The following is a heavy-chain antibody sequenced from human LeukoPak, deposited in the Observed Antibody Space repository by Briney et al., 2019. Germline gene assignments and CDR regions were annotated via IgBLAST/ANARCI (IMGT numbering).Heavy chain of an antibody. CDR1: GFTFSSYE. V-gene: IGHV3-48*03. J-gene: IGHJ4*02. CDR3: ARDLDYGDYVLDY. D-gene: IGHD4-17*01. Sequence: GGSLRLSCAASGFTFSSYEMNWVRQAPGKGLEWVSYISSSGNTIYYADSVKGRFTISRDNAKNSLYLQMNSLRAEDTAVYYCARDLDYGDYVLDYWGQGTLVTVSS. CDR2: ISSSGNTI.